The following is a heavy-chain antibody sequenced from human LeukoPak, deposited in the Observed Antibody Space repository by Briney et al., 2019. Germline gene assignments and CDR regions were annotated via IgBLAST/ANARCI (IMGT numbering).Heavy chain of an antibody. J-gene: IGHJ4*02. Sequence: PGRSLRLSFAAPGLSFSDYGMYWVRQAPGKGLEWVAVIWHDGSAQFYVDSVKGRFTISRDDSKSTLYLQMNYLRGEDTAVYYCAKDYRGGRSGYLDSWGQGTLVTVSS. V-gene: IGHV3-33*06. D-gene: IGHD6-19*01. CDR1: GLSFSDYG. CDR2: IWHDGSAQ. CDR3: AKDYRGGRSGYLDS.